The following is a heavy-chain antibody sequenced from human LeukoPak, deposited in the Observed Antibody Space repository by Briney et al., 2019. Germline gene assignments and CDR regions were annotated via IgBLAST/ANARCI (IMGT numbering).Heavy chain of an antibody. J-gene: IGHJ4*02. Sequence: GGSLRLSCAASGFTFSSYAMNWVRQAPGKGLEWVSSITGGSDNTNYADSVKGRFTISRDNSENTVYLQMNSLRSEDTAVYYCAKALARSSNWYFYYWGQGTLVSVSS. CDR3: AKALARSSNWYFYY. V-gene: IGHV3-23*01. CDR2: ITGGSDNT. D-gene: IGHD6-13*01. CDR1: GFTFSSYA.